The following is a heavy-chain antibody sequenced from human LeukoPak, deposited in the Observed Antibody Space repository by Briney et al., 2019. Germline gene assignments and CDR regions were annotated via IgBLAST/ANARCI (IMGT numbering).Heavy chain of an antibody. CDR2: ISGIGGST. CDR1: GFTFSSSA. CDR3: AKDQTRITMVRGVIDDAFDI. V-gene: IGHV3-23*01. Sequence: GGSLRLSCAAPGFTFSSSAMTWFRQAPGKGLKWVSAISGIGGSTDSADSVTGRFTISRDNSKTTLYLQMNSLRAEDTAVYYCAKDQTRITMVRGVIDDAFDIWGQGTMVTVSS. J-gene: IGHJ3*02. D-gene: IGHD3-10*01.